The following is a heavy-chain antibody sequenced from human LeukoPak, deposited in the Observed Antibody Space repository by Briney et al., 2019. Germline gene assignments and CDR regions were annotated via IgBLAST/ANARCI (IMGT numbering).Heavy chain of an antibody. Sequence: GGSLRLSCTVSGFTFTIYATHWVRQAPGKGLEWVAVTDGSNTFYADSVKGRFNLSSDKSKNTLYLQMNNLRVEDTAVYYCARDPPDGWGQGTLVTVSS. CDR2: TDGSNT. J-gene: IGHJ4*02. CDR3: ARDPPDG. V-gene: IGHV3-30*03. CDR1: GFTFTIYA.